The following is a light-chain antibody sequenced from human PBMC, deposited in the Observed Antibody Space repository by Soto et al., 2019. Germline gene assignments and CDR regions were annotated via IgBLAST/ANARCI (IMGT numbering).Light chain of an antibody. J-gene: IGLJ1*01. V-gene: IGLV2-11*01. CDR1: SSDVGGYNY. Sequence: SALTQPRSVSGSPGQSVTISCTGTSSDVGGYNYVSWYQEQPGKAPKLMIYDVSKRPSGVPDRFSGSKSGNTASLTISGLQADYDADYYSSSFTVASTIFVTGTNVNVL. CDR3: SSFTVASTI. CDR2: DVS.